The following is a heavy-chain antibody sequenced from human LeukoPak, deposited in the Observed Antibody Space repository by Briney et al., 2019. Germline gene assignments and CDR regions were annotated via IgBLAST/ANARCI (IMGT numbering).Heavy chain of an antibody. CDR3: AKTEKYCTSTSCYCWFDP. D-gene: IGHD2-2*01. CDR2: IYYSGST. Sequence: PSETLSLTCTVSGGSISSGGYYWSWIRQHPGKGLEWIGYIYYSGSTYYNPSLKSRVTILVDRSKNQFSLKLTSVTAADTAVYYCAKTEKYCTSTSCYCWFDPWGQGTLVTVSS. CDR1: GGSISSGGYY. V-gene: IGHV4-31*03. J-gene: IGHJ5*02.